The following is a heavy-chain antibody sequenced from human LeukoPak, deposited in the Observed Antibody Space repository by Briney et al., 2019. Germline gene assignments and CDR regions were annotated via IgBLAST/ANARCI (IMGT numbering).Heavy chain of an antibody. CDR3: ARGARRSEYSSSWYGY. D-gene: IGHD6-13*01. CDR2: IIPIFGTA. CDR1: GGTFSSYA. V-gene: IGHV1-69*05. J-gene: IGHJ4*02. Sequence: SVKVSCKASGGTFSSYAISWVRQAPGQGLEWMGGIIPIFGTANYAQKLQGRVTMTTDTSTSTAYMELRSLRSADTAVYYCARGARRSEYSSSWYGYWGQGTLVTVSS.